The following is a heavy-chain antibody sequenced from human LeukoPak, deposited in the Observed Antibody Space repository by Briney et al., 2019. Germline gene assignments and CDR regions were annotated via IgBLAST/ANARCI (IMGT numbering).Heavy chain of an antibody. CDR3: ARERDYYYGMDV. CDR1: GGSISSGGYS. Sequence: PSETLSLTCAVSGGSISSGGYSWSWIRQPPGKGLEWIGYIYHSGSTYYNPSLKSRVTISVDRSKNQFSLKLGSVTAADTAVYYCARERDYYYGMDVWGQGTTVTVSS. J-gene: IGHJ6*02. V-gene: IGHV4-30-2*01. CDR2: IYHSGST.